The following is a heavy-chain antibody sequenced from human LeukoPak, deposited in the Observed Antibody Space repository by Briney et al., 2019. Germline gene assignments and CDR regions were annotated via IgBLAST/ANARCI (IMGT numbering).Heavy chain of an antibody. CDR1: GYTFTGYY. D-gene: IGHD4-23*01. J-gene: IGHJ4*02. V-gene: IGHV1-2*02. CDR2: INPNSGGT. Sequence: ASVKVSCKASGYTFTGYYMHWVRQAPGQGLEWMGWINPNSGGTYYAQKFQGRVTMTSDTSVSSAYMELSRLKSDDRAVYYCARDLYGGTSATFDYWGQGTLVTVSS. CDR3: ARDLYGGTSATFDY.